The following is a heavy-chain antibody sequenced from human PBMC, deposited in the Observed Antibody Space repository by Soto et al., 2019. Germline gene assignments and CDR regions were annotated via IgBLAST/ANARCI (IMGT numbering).Heavy chain of an antibody. J-gene: IGHJ4*02. CDR1: GFTFSTYS. D-gene: IGHD3-9*01. CDR2: IIGSSSYI. CDR3: ARGPYDVLTGYYTLPSY. Sequence: PGGSLRLSCAASGFTFSTYSMNWVRQAPGKGLDWVSSIIGSSSYIFYADSMKGRFTISRDNAKNSLYLQMNSLRAEDTVVYYCARGPYDVLTGYYTLPSYWGQGTLVTVSS. V-gene: IGHV3-21*01.